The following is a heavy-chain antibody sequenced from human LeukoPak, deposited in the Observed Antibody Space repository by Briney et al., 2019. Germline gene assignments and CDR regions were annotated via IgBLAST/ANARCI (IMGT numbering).Heavy chain of an antibody. V-gene: IGHV3-74*01. J-gene: IGHJ4*02. D-gene: IGHD1-7*01. CDR3: ATAGNYRFDY. Sequence: PGGALRLSCAASGFTFSSYDMSWVRQVPGKGLVWVSRINSDGSTTNYADSVKGRFTISRDNAKNTLYLQMDSLRADDTAVYYCATAGNYRFDYWGQGTLVTVSS. CDR1: GFTFSSYD. CDR2: INSDGSTT.